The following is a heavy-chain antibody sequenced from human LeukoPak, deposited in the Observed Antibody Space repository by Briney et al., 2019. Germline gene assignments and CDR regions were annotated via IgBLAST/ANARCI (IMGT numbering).Heavy chain of an antibody. Sequence: GGSLRLSCAASGFTFDDYAMHWVRQAPGKGLEWVSGIGWNSGRIGYADSVKGRLTISRDNAKNSLYLQMNSLRAEDTALYYCARDHYYDSSGYHYFDSWGQGTLVTVSS. J-gene: IGHJ4*02. D-gene: IGHD3-22*01. CDR2: IGWNSGRI. V-gene: IGHV3-9*01. CDR1: GFTFDDYA. CDR3: ARDHYYDSSGYHYFDS.